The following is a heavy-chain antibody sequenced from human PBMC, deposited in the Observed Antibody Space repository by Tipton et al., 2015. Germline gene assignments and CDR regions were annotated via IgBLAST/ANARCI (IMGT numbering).Heavy chain of an antibody. Sequence: GSLRLSCAASGFTFSSYAMSWVRQAPGKGLEWVSSISGSGGSTYYADSVKGRFTISRDNSKNTLYLRMNSLRAEDTAVYYCAKATGWVVGATNGWFDPWGQGTLVTVSS. D-gene: IGHD1-26*01. CDR3: AKATGWVVGATNGWFDP. V-gene: IGHV3-23*01. CDR2: ISGSGGST. J-gene: IGHJ5*02. CDR1: GFTFSSYA.